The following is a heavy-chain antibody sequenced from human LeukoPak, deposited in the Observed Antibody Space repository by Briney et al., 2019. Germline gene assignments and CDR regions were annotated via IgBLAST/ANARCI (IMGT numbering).Heavy chain of an antibody. V-gene: IGHV1-2*02. CDR3: ARTRRITTPTFDY. J-gene: IGHJ4*02. CDR2: INPNSGGT. CDR1: GYTFTGYY. D-gene: IGHD3-3*01. Sequence: ASVKVSCKASGYTFTGYYMHWVRQAPGQGLEWMGWINPNSGGTNYAQKFQGRVTMTRGTSISTAYMELSRLRSDDTAVYYCARTRRITTPTFDYWGQGTLVTVSS.